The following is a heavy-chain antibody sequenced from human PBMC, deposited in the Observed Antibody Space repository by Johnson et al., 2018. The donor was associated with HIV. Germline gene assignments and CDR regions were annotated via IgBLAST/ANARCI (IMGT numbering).Heavy chain of an antibody. D-gene: IGHD5-18*01. CDR2: IRYDGSNK. J-gene: IGHJ3*02. CDR3: AKEDSSDAFDI. Sequence: QLVESGGGVVQPGGSLRLSCAASGFTSSSYGMHWVRQAPGKGLEWVAFIRYDGSNKYYADSVKGRFTISRDNAKNSLYLQMNSLRAEDTALYYCAKEDSSDAFDIWGQGTMVTVSS. V-gene: IGHV3-30*02. CDR1: GFTSSSYG.